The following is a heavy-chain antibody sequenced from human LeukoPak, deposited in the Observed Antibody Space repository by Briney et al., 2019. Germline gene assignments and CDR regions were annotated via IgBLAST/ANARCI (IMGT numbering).Heavy chain of an antibody. V-gene: IGHV3-7*01. D-gene: IGHD6-19*01. J-gene: IGHJ4*02. CDR3: ARDYLGSSSGWYPRVY. Sequence: GGSLRLSCAASGFTFSSYWMSWVRQAPGKGLELVANIKQDGSEKYYVDSVKGRFTISRDNAKNSLYLQMNSLRAEDTAVYYCARDYLGSSSGWYPRVYWSQGTLVTVSS. CDR1: GFTFSSYW. CDR2: IKQDGSEK.